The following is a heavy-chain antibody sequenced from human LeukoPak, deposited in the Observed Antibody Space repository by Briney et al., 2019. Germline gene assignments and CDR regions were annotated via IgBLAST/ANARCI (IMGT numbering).Heavy chain of an antibody. D-gene: IGHD1-20*01. V-gene: IGHV4-61*02. CDR2: NYSSGST. CDR1: GDSISSGDYY. CDR3: ARGNWNYFDY. J-gene: IGHJ4*02. Sequence: SQTLSLTCTVSGDSISSGDYYWTWIRQPAGKGLEWIGRNYSSGSTNYNPSLKSRLTISLDTSKNQFSLKLSSVTAADTAVYYCARGNWNYFDYWGQGTLVPVSS.